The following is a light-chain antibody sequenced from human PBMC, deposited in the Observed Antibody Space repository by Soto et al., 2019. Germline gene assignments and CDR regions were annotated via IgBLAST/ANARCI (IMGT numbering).Light chain of an antibody. CDR1: SSDVGGYNY. Sequence: QSALTQPASVSGSPGQSITISCTGTSSDVGGYNYVSWYQQHPGKAPKLMIYEVSNRPSGVSNRFSGSKSGNTASLTISGLQAEDDADYYCSSYTSSSPHVFGPGTKVTVL. CDR3: SSYTSSSPHV. V-gene: IGLV2-14*01. CDR2: EVS. J-gene: IGLJ1*01.